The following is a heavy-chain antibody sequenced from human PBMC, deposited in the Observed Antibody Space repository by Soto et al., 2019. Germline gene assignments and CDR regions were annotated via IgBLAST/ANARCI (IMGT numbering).Heavy chain of an antibody. V-gene: IGHV3-30-3*01. CDR1: GFSFSISP. J-gene: IGHJ4*02. Sequence: PGGSLRLSCAASGFSFSISPMHWVRQAPGKGPEWVALISYGGTNKFYADSVKGRFTISRDNSKSTLYLQVDSLRPEDAAVYYCARDPKTSGGQHWAFNYLDSWGQGTLVTVSS. CDR2: ISYGGTNK. CDR3: ARDPKTSGGQHWAFNYLDS. D-gene: IGHD7-27*01.